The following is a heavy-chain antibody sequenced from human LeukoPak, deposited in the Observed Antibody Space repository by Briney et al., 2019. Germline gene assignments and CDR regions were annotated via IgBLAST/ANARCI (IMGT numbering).Heavy chain of an antibody. V-gene: IGHV3-23*01. CDR1: GFTFRSHA. CDR2: IYENGGTT. Sequence: GGSLRLSCVGSGFTFRSHAMSWVRQAPEKGLEFVSGIYENGGTTYYADSVQGRFTISRDNSKSTLCLQMNSLRAEDTAVYYCAKQLGYCSDGSCYFPYWGQGTLVTVS. D-gene: IGHD2-15*01. J-gene: IGHJ4*02. CDR3: AKQLGYCSDGSCYFPY.